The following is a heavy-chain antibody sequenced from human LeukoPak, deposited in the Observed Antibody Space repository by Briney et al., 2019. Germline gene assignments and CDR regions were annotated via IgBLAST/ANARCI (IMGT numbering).Heavy chain of an antibody. Sequence: GGSLRLSCSASGFTFRTFGMHWVRPAPGKGLEYVSAISSNGGSTYYADSVKGRFTISRDNSKNTLYLQMNSLRAEDTAVYYCAKDRYDSSGFNWFDPWGQGTLVTVSS. CDR3: AKDRYDSSGFNWFDP. CDR2: ISSNGGST. D-gene: IGHD3-22*01. CDR1: GFTFRTFG. J-gene: IGHJ5*02. V-gene: IGHV3-64*04.